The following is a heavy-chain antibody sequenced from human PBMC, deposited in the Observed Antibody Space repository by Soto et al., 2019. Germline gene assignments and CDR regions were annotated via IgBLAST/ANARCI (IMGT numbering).Heavy chain of an antibody. CDR2: VYYSDGT. CDR1: VVPIGSYY. J-gene: IGHJ6*01. D-gene: IGHD6-13*01. Sequence: SETLSLTCTFSVVPIGSYYWSCIRQSPGKGLEWIGCVYYSDGTDYNPSLKSRVTISLDRSKNQFSLRLTSVTAADTAVYYCARTEASSWSFFYYGMEVWGQGTTVTVSS. V-gene: IGHV4-59*01. CDR3: ARTEASSWSFFYYGMEV.